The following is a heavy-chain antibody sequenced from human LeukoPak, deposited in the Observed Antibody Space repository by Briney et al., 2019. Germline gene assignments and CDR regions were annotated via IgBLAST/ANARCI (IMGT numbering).Heavy chain of an antibody. J-gene: IGHJ4*02. CDR1: VFTFHIYS. Sequence: GGSLRLSCAVSVFTFHIYSMNWVRQAPGKGLAWVSSIDSSSNYMYYADSVKGRFTISRDNAKNSLYLQMNSLRVEDTAVYYCARDLAYYNDTSYDWGQGTLVTVSS. V-gene: IGHV3-21*01. D-gene: IGHD3-22*01. CDR3: ARDLAYYNDTSYD. CDR2: IDSSSNYM.